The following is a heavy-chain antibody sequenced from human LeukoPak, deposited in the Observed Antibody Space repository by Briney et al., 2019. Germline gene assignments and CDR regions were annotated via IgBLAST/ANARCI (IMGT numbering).Heavy chain of an antibody. D-gene: IGHD7-27*01. CDR2: IKSDGTST. CDR3: ARENWGYYMDV. V-gene: IGHV3-74*01. CDR1: GFSFRSYG. J-gene: IGHJ6*03. Sequence: TGGSLRLSCAASGFSFRSYGMHWVRQAPGKGLVWVLRIKSDGTSTTYADSVKGRFTISRDNAKDTLYLQMNSLRDEDTAVYYCARENWGYYMDVWGKGTTVTVSS.